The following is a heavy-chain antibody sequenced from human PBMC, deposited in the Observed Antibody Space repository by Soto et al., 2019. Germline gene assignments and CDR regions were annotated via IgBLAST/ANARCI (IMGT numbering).Heavy chain of an antibody. CDR2: IHYSGNT. J-gene: IGHJ4*02. D-gene: IGHD3-3*01. CDR3: ARGHYDFWSGYFATIDY. CDR1: GGSISNYY. V-gene: IGHV4-59*08. Sequence: PSETLSLTCTVSGGSISNYYWSWIRQPPGRGLEWIGYIHYSGNTKYNPSLKSRVTISSDTSKGQFSLKLTSMTAADTAVYYCARGHYDFWSGYFATIDYWGQGTLVTVSS.